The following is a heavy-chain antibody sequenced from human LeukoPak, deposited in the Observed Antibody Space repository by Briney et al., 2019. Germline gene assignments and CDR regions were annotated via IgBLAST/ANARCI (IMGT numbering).Heavy chain of an antibody. V-gene: IGHV4-59*01. D-gene: IGHD3-10*01. CDR1: GGSIGSYY. CDR3: ARDRGSGSIFDY. CDR2: IYYSGST. Sequence: SETLSLTCTVSGGSIGSYYWSWIRQPPGKGLEWIGYIYYSGSTNYNPSLKSRVTISVDTSKNQFSLKLSSVTAADTAVYYCARDRGSGSIFDYWGQGTLVTVSS. J-gene: IGHJ4*02.